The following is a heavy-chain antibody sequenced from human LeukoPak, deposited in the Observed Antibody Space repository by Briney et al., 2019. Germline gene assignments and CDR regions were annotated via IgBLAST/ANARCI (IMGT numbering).Heavy chain of an antibody. D-gene: IGHD5-18*01. CDR1: GGSMSSYY. J-gene: IGHJ6*03. CDR2: IYTSGST. Sequence: SETLSLTCTVSGGSMSSYYWSWIRQPAGKGLEWIGRIYTSGSTNYNPSLKSRVTISVDTSKNQFSLKLSSVTAADTAVYYCARERGRSYGSVPYYYYYMDVWGKGTTVTVSS. V-gene: IGHV4-4*07. CDR3: ARERGRSYGSVPYYYYYMDV.